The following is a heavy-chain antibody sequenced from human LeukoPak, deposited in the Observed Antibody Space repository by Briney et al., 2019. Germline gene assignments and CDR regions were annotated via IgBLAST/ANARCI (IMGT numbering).Heavy chain of an antibody. V-gene: IGHV1-46*01. CDR2: INPSGGST. D-gene: IGHD2-8*02. J-gene: IGHJ4*02. Sequence: GGSLRLSCAASGFTFTSYYMHWVRQAPGQGLEWMGLINPSGGSTTYAQKFQGRVTMTRDTSTSTVYMELSSLRPEDTAMYYCTSGTVQRYWGQGTLVTVSS. CDR3: TSGTVQRY. CDR1: GFTFTSYY.